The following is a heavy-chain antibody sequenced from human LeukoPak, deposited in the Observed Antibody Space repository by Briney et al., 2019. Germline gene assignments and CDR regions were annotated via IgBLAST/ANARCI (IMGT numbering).Heavy chain of an antibody. CDR1: GGSISSGSYY. D-gene: IGHD3-10*01. CDR2: IYTSGST. Sequence: SETLSLTCTVSGGSISSGSYYWSWIRQPAGKGLEWIGRIYTSGSTNYNPSLKSRVTISVDTSNNQFSLKLSSVTAADTAVYYCAREDYYGSGSYWGQGTLVTVSS. CDR3: AREDYYGSGSY. J-gene: IGHJ4*02. V-gene: IGHV4-61*02.